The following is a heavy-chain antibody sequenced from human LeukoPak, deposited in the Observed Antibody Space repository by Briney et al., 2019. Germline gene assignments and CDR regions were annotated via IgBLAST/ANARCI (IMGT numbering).Heavy chain of an antibody. D-gene: IGHD2-21*02. CDR2: IWYDGSNK. V-gene: IGHV3-33*01. Sequence: GGSLRLSCAASGFTFSSYGMHWVRQAPGKGLEWVAVIWYDGSNKYYADSVKGRFTISRVNSKNTLYLQMNSLRAEDTAVYYCARHGGLLFEEAFDIWGQGTMVTVSS. J-gene: IGHJ3*02. CDR1: GFTFSSYG. CDR3: ARHGGLLFEEAFDI.